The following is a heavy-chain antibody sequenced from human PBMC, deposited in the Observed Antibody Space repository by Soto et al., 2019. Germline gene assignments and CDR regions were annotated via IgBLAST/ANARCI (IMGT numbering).Heavy chain of an antibody. V-gene: IGHV3-30*18. CDR2: VSADGNDK. CDR1: GFTFSNRA. D-gene: IGHD3-22*01. CDR3: AKDAYFGGNGFYYYFDY. J-gene: IGHJ4*02. Sequence: QVRLVESGGGVVQPGRSLRLSCAASGFTFSNRAMHWVRQAPGKGLEWVAAVSADGNDKNYAGSVKGRFTISRDNYRNTLFLHMNSLRVEDGAIYYCAKDAYFGGNGFYYYFDYWGQGTLVTVSS.